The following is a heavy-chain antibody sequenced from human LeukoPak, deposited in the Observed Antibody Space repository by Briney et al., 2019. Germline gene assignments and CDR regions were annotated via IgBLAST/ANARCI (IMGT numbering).Heavy chain of an antibody. J-gene: IGHJ3*02. D-gene: IGHD2-2*01. CDR2: INHSGST. Sequence: SETLSLTCAVYGGSFSGYYWSWIRQPPGKGLEWIGEINHSGSTNYNPSLKSRVTISVDTSKNQFSLKLSSVTAADTAVYYCARDRCSSTSCRSAAFDIWGQGTMVTVSS. V-gene: IGHV4-34*01. CDR1: GGSFSGYY. CDR3: ARDRCSSTSCRSAAFDI.